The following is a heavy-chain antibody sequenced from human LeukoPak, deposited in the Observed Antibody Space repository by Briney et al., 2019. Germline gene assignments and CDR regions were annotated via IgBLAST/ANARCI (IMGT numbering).Heavy chain of an antibody. V-gene: IGHV3-21*01. Sequence: GGSLGLSCAASGFTFSSYSMDWVRQAPGKGLEWVSSISSSSSYIYYADSVKGRFTISRDNAKNSLYLQMNSLRAEDTAVYYCASFLEWFVDYYGMDVWGQGTTVTVSS. J-gene: IGHJ6*02. CDR3: ASFLEWFVDYYGMDV. CDR1: GFTFSSYS. D-gene: IGHD3-3*01. CDR2: ISSSSSYI.